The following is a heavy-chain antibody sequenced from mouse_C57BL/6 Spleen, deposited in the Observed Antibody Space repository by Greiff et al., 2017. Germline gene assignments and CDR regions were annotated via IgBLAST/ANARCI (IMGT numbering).Heavy chain of an antibody. Sequence: EVQVVESGGGLVKPGGSLKLSCAASGFTFSDYGMHWVRQAPEKGLEWVAYISSGSSTIYYADTVKGRFTISRDNAKNTLFLQMTSLRSEDTAMYYCAREVYDCDEGWYFEVWGTGTTVTVSS. V-gene: IGHV5-17*01. CDR1: GFTFSDYG. CDR3: AREVYDCDEGWYFEV. D-gene: IGHD2-4*01. J-gene: IGHJ1*03. CDR2: ISSGSSTI.